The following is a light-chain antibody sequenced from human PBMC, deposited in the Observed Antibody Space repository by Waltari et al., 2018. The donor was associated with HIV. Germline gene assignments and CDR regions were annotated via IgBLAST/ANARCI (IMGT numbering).Light chain of an antibody. J-gene: IGKJ4*01. CDR3: QQYGSSAPLT. V-gene: IGKV3-20*01. Sequence: EIVLTQSPGALSLSPGERATLSCRASQSVSSSHLAWYQQRPGQAPRLLMYGTSSRATGNPDRFSGSGSGTDFTLTISRLEPEEFAVYYCQQYGSSAPLTFGGGTKVEIK. CDR1: QSVSSSH. CDR2: GTS.